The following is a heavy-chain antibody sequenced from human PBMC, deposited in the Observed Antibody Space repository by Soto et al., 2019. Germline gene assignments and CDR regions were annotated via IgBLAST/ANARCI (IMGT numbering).Heavy chain of an antibody. CDR3: VRDGSKNLRDCFDP. V-gene: IGHV4-4*07. CDR2: VYATGTS. Sequence: AEALSVNSSFSGGSMSKLYWSWMGKTAGKGLEWMGRVYATGTSDYNPSLRSRIAMSVDISKKTFSLRLRSVTAADTGVYYCVRDGSKNLRDCFDPWGQGILVTVSS. J-gene: IGHJ5*02. CDR1: GGSMSKLY.